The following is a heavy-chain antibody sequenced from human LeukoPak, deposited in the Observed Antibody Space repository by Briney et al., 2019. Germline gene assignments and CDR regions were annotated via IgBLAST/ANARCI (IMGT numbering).Heavy chain of an antibody. CDR1: GYTSTADY. J-gene: IGHJ6*02. Sequence: ASVKVSCKASGYTSTADYLFWVRQAPGQGLEWMEWINPISGDTNYAQRFQGRVTMTRDTSTSTAYMDLSRLRSDDTAVYYCARLRVRDQGGPVVVPAAIVYYYHGMDVWGQGTTVTVSS. CDR3: ARLRVRDQGGPVVVPAAIVYYYHGMDV. V-gene: IGHV1-2*02. D-gene: IGHD2-2*01. CDR2: INPISGDT.